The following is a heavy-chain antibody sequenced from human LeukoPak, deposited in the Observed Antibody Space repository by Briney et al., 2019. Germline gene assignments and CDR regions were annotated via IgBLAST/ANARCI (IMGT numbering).Heavy chain of an antibody. V-gene: IGHV3-23*01. Sequence: GGSLRLSCAASGFTFSSYGMSWVRQAPGKGLEWVSAISGSGGSTYYADSVKGRFTISRDNSKNTLYLQMNSLRAEDTAVYYCAKSNVWGSYRPSYFDYWGQGTLVTVSS. CDR1: GFTFSSYG. D-gene: IGHD3-16*02. J-gene: IGHJ4*02. CDR2: ISGSGGST. CDR3: AKSNVWGSYRPSYFDY.